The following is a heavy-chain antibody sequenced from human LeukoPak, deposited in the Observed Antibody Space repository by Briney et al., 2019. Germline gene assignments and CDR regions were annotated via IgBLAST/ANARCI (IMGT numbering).Heavy chain of an antibody. D-gene: IGHD4-17*01. Sequence: PGGSLRLSCAASGFTFSSYGMHWVRQAPGKGLEWVAFIRYDGSNKYYADSVKGRFAISRYNSKNTLYLQMNSLRAEDTAVYYCAKGTVMTTVTTWGWGQGTLVTVSS. CDR1: GFTFSSYG. J-gene: IGHJ4*02. CDR3: AKGTVMTTVTTWG. CDR2: IRYDGSNK. V-gene: IGHV3-30*02.